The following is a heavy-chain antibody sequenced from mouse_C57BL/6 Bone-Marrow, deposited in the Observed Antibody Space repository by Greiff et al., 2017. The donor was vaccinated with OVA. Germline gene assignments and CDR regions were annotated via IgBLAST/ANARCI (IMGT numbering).Heavy chain of an antibody. V-gene: IGHV5-12*01. Sequence: EVQLQESGGGLVQPGGSLKLSCAASGFTFSDYYMYWVRQTPEKRLEWVAYISNGGGSTYYPDTVKGRFTISRDNAKNTLYLQMSRLKSEDTAMYYCARQVGYWYCDVWGTGTTVTVSS. CDR3: ARQVGYWYCDV. D-gene: IGHD1-1*02. J-gene: IGHJ1*03. CDR1: GFTFSDYY. CDR2: ISNGGGST.